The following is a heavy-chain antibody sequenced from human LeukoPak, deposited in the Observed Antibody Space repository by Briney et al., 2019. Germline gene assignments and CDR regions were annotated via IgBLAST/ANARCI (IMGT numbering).Heavy chain of an antibody. D-gene: IGHD2-21*02. CDR3: ARRSCGGDCYPGYYYYMDV. CDR1: GGSISSSSYY. J-gene: IGHJ6*03. Sequence: SETLSLTCTVSGGSISSSSYYWGWIRQPPGKGLEWIGSIYYSGSTYYSPSLKSRVTISVDTSKNQFSLKLSSVTAADTAVYYCARRSCGGDCYPGYYYYMDVWGKGTTVTVSS. CDR2: IYYSGST. V-gene: IGHV4-39*01.